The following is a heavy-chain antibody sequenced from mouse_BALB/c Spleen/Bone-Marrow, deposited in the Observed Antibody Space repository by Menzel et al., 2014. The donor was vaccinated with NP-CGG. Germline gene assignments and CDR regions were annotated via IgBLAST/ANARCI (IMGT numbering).Heavy chain of an antibody. J-gene: IGHJ3*01. D-gene: IGHD3-3*01. Sequence: EVKLVESGGGLVKPGESLKLSCAASGFTFSDYYMYWVRQTPEKRLEWVATISDGGSYTYYPDSVKGRFTISRDNAKNNLYLQMSSLKSEDTAMYYCGRAWSAYWGQGTLVTVSA. CDR3: GRAWSAY. CDR1: GFTFSDYY. CDR2: ISDGGSYT. V-gene: IGHV5-4*02.